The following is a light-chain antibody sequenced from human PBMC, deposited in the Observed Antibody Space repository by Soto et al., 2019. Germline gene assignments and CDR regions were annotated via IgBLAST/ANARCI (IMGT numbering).Light chain of an antibody. J-gene: IGLJ1*01. CDR2: EVS. Sequence: QSALTQPASVSGSPGQSITIACTGTSSDGGYYNFVSWYQQHPGKAPKLIIYEVSNRPSGVSNRFSDSKSGNTASLTISGLQAEDEADYHCSSYSGSTAFYVFGTGTKLTVL. CDR1: SSDGGYYNF. V-gene: IGLV2-14*01. CDR3: SSYSGSTAFYV.